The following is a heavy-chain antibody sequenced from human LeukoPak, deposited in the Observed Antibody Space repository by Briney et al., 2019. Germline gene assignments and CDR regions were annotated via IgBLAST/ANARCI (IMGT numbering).Heavy chain of an antibody. CDR1: GSTFSDHY. V-gene: IGHV3-72*01. CDR2: TGNKANNYIT. D-gene: IGHD2/OR15-2a*01. CDR3: ARDGNRGRAFDF. Sequence: PGGSLRLFYAASGSTFSDHYMGCVRQAPGKGLEWVGHTGNKANNYITEYAASVKGRFTISRDDSKNSLYLQMNSLKTEDTAVYYCARDGNRGRAFDFWGQGTMVTVSS. J-gene: IGHJ3*01.